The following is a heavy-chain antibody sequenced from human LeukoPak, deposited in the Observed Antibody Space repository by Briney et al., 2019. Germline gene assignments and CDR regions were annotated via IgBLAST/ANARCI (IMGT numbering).Heavy chain of an antibody. D-gene: IGHD6-13*01. CDR2: ISSSGSTI. Sequence: GGSLRLSCAASGFTFSEYYMSWIRQAPGKGLEGVSYISSSGSTIYYADSVKGRFPISRDHAKNSLYLQMNSLRAEDTAVYYCARARIAAAGTFYDYWGQGTLVTVSS. CDR3: ARARIAAAGTFYDY. CDR1: GFTFSEYY. V-gene: IGHV3-11*01. J-gene: IGHJ4*02.